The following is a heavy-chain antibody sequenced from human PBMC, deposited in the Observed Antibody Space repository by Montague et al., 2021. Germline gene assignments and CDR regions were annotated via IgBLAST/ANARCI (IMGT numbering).Heavy chain of an antibody. D-gene: IGHD6-19*01. CDR1: GDSDGVDEPR. CDR2: SCYMPKRNN. J-gene: IGHJ6*03. CDR3: ARDVRGLRLVWNYYYYYMDV. Sequence: CAISGDSDGVDEPRCRSDGHTSELQLLWQLVSCYMPKRNNDYAVSVKSRITINPDTSKNQFSLQLNSVTPEDTAVYYCARDVRGLRLVWNYYYYYMDVWGKGTTVTVSS. V-gene: IGHV6-1*01.